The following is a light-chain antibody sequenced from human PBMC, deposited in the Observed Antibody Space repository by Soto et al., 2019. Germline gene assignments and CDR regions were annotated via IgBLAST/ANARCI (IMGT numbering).Light chain of an antibody. Sequence: QAVVTQPPSVSGAPGQRVTITCTGSSSNLGAGYDAQWYQQLPGTAPKLLIYGNNNRPSGVPDRFSGSKSGTSASLAITGLQAEDEADYYCCSYGGSYTWVFGGGTKLTVL. CDR2: GNN. CDR3: CSYGGSYTWV. J-gene: IGLJ3*02. CDR1: SSNLGAGYD. V-gene: IGLV1-40*01.